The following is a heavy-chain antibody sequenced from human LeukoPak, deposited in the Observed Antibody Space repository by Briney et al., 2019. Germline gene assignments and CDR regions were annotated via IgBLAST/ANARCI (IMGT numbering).Heavy chain of an antibody. CDR1: GFTFSSYN. Sequence: GGSLRLSCAASGFTFSSYNMNWVRQAPGKGLEWVAVISYDGSNKYYADSVKGRFTISRDNSKNTLYLQMNSLRAEDTAVYYCAVGDYKYYFDYWGQGTLVTVSS. J-gene: IGHJ4*02. D-gene: IGHD2-21*01. V-gene: IGHV3-30*03. CDR3: AVGDYKYYFDY. CDR2: ISYDGSNK.